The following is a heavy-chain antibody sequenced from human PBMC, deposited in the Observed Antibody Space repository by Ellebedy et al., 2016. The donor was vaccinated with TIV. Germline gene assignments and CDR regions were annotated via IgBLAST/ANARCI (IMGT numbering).Heavy chain of an antibody. CDR1: GFSFSSYA. J-gene: IGHJ4*02. V-gene: IGHV3-64D*06. Sequence: GGSLRLSXSASGFSFSSYAMHWVRQAPGQGLDYLSGISSDGGRTYYADSVKGRFTISRDNSKNTLYLQMSSLRVEDMAVYYCVKGQGYYGSGTYEALDYWGQGTLVTVSS. CDR3: VKGQGYYGSGTYEALDY. D-gene: IGHD3-10*01. CDR2: ISSDGGRT.